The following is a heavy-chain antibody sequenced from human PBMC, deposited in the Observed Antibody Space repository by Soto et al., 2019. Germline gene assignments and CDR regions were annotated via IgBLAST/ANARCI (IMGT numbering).Heavy chain of an antibody. V-gene: IGHV3-30*18. CDR3: AKEAVGATPDY. Sequence: GGSLSLSCAASGFTFSSYDMHWVRQAPGKGLEWVSVISYDGSNKYYADTVKGRFTISRDNSKNTLYLQMDSLRAEDTAVYYCAKEAVGATPDYWGQGTLVTVSS. J-gene: IGHJ4*02. D-gene: IGHD1-26*01. CDR1: GFTFSSYD. CDR2: ISYDGSNK.